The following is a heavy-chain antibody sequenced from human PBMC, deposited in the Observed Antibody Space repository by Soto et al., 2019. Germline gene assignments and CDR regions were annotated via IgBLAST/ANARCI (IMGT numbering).Heavy chain of an antibody. V-gene: IGHV5-51*03. J-gene: IGHJ4*02. CDR3: ARSPRSSPYFDY. Sequence: PGESLKISCQSSGYTFSNFWFGWVRQLPGKGLEWMGIIYPGDHETRYSPSFHGKVTISADRSINTAYLQWNSLEASDTAFYFCARSPRSSPYFDYWGQGALVTVS. D-gene: IGHD6-13*01. CDR1: GYTFSNFW. CDR2: IYPGDHET.